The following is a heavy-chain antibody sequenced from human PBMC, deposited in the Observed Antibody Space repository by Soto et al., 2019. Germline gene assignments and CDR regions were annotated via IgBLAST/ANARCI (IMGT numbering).Heavy chain of an antibody. J-gene: IGHJ4*02. CDR1: GGTFSTYG. V-gene: IGHV1-69*13. CDR2: IIPKFGTT. D-gene: IGHD4-17*01. Sequence: QVQLVQSGAEVKKPGSSVKVSCKASGGTFSTYGINWVRLAPGQGLEWMGWIIPKFGTTKNAQKFQGRVTLTADESTNTAYMELKYLSSEDTAVYFCAREVDPYYGGNSLSLDDWGQGTLVTVSS. CDR3: AREVDPYYGGNSLSLDD.